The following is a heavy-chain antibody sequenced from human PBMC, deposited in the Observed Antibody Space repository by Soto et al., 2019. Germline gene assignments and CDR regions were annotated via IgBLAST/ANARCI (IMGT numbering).Heavy chain of an antibody. CDR1: GFTFSSYA. D-gene: IGHD3-16*01. Sequence: QVQLVESGGGVVQPGRSLRLSCAASGFTFSSYAMHWVRQAPGKGLEWVAVISYDGSNKYYADSVKGRFTISRDNSKNTLYLQMNSLRAEDTAVYYCAGGEYVSDYWCQGTLVTVSS. CDR3: AGGEYVSDY. CDR2: ISYDGSNK. V-gene: IGHV3-30-3*01. J-gene: IGHJ4*02.